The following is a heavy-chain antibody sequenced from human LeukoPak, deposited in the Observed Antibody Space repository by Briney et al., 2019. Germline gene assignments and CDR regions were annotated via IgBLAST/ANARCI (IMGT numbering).Heavy chain of an antibody. D-gene: IGHD5-18*01. V-gene: IGHV1-8*03. CDR2: MNPNSGNT. J-gene: IGHJ5*02. CDR1: GYTFTTYD. Sequence: ASVRVSCKASGYTFTTYDINWVRQAPGQGLEWMGWMNPNSGNTGYAQKFQGRVAITRNTSINTTYMELHSLRSEDTAVYYCARSYNFGYGWFDPWGQGTLVTVSS. CDR3: ARSYNFGYGWFDP.